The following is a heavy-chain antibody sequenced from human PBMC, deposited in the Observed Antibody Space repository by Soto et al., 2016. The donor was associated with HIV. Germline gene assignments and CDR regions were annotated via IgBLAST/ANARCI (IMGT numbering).Heavy chain of an antibody. V-gene: IGHV4-59*01. D-gene: IGHD1-26*01. Sequence: QVQLQESGPGLVKPSETLSLTCTVSSGSISTYYWSWIRQSPGKGLEWIGYISNSGDITYNPSLKSRVTMSVDKSKNQFSLWLSSVTAADTAVYFCARKGSSWMGPGSKWFDPGARESWSPSPQ. CDR2: ISNSGDI. CDR1: SGSISTYY. CDR3: ARKGSSWMGPGSKWFDP. J-gene: IGHJ5*02.